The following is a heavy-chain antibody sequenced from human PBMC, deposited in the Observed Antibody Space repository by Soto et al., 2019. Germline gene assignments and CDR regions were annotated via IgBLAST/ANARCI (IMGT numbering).Heavy chain of an antibody. D-gene: IGHD6-13*01. CDR3: ARPLEQHQLGFGMDV. CDR2: IWYDGSKI. V-gene: IGHV3-33*01. Sequence: QVQLVQSGGGVVQPGGSLRLSCAASGFTFSSYGMHWVRQAPGKGLEWVAVIWYDGSKIYYADSVKGRFTISRDNSKSTLYLQMNSLRAEDTAVYYCARPLEQHQLGFGMDVWGQGSPVP. CDR1: GFTFSSYG. J-gene: IGHJ6*01.